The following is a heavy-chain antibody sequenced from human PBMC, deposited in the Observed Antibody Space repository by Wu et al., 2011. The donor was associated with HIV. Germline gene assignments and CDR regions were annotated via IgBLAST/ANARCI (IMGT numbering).Heavy chain of an antibody. CDR1: GYTFTSYG. J-gene: IGHJ3*02. V-gene: IGHV1-18*01. Sequence: QVQLVQSGAEVKKPGASVKVSCKASGYTFTSYGITWVRQAPGQGLEWMGWISAYNGDINYAQKLQGRVTMTTDRTTTTAYMKMKNLTSDDTAMYYCARGGPSVSSVFDIWGQGTMVIVSS. CDR3: ARGGPSVSSVFDI. D-gene: IGHD5/OR15-5a*01. CDR2: ISAYNGDI.